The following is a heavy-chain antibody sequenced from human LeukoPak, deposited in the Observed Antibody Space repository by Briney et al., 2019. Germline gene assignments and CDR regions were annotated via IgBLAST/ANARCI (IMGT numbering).Heavy chain of an antibody. CDR2: ISAYNGNT. V-gene: IGHV1-18*01. Sequence: ASVKVSCKASGYTFTSYGISWVRQAPGQGLEWMRWISAYNGNTNYAQKLQGRVTMTTDTSTSTAYMELRSLRSDDTAVYYCARGSLYCSGGSCTDYWGQGTLVTVSS. J-gene: IGHJ4*02. CDR1: GYTFTSYG. D-gene: IGHD2-15*01. CDR3: ARGSLYCSGGSCTDY.